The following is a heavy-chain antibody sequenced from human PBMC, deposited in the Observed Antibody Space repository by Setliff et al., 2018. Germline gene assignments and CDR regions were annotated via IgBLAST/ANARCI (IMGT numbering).Heavy chain of an antibody. D-gene: IGHD4-17*01. Sequence: PSETLSLICRVSGDSISDYHWSWIRQPPGQGLEWIGYIYSSGRTNYNPSLKSRVSLSPDTSKNQFSLDLSSVTPADTAVYYCARELGLRAPFDFWGQGILVTVS. CDR1: GDSISDYH. CDR2: IYSSGRT. J-gene: IGHJ4*02. CDR3: ARELGLRAPFDF. V-gene: IGHV4-59*01.